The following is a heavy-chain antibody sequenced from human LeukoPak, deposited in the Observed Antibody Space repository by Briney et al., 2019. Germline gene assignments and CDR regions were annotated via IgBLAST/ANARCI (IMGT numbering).Heavy chain of an antibody. J-gene: IGHJ4*02. D-gene: IGHD2-8*01. CDR1: GGSISSSSYY. Sequence: SETLSLTCTVSGGSISSSSYYWGWIRQPPGKGLEWIGSIYYSGSTYYNPSLKSRVTISVDTSKNQFSLKLSSVTAADTAVYYCARVRTVAQLYQTYYFDYWGQGTLVTVSS. CDR2: IYYSGST. V-gene: IGHV4-39*01. CDR3: ARVRTVAQLYQTYYFDY.